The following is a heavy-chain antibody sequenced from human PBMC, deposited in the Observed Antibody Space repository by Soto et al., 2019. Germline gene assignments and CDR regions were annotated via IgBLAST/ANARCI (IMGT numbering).Heavy chain of an antibody. D-gene: IGHD3-22*01. CDR1: GFSFSDYY. Sequence: QVQLVESGGGLVKPGGSLRLSCAASGFSFSDYYMNWIRQAPGKGLEWISYISSSGTYTNYADSVRGRFTMSRDSAKNSLFLQMDGLRAEDTAVYYCARAKLVVEGRFDYLGQGTLVTVSS. V-gene: IGHV3-11*06. CDR3: ARAKLVVEGRFDY. CDR2: ISSSGTYT. J-gene: IGHJ4*02.